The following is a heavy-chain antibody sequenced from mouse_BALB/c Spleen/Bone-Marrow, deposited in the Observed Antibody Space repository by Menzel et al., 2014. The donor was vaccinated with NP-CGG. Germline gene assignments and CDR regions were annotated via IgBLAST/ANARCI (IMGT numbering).Heavy chain of an antibody. Sequence: SGTVLARPGASVKMSCKASGYIFTNYWLHWVKQRPGQGLEWIGAIYPGNSDTSYNQKFKGKAKLTAATSASTAYMELSSLTNEDSAVYYCTRFGSSCDWYFDVWGAGTTVTVSS. CDR2: IYPGNSDT. V-gene: IGHV1-5*01. CDR3: TRFGSSCDWYFDV. D-gene: IGHD1-1*01. J-gene: IGHJ1*01. CDR1: GYIFTNYW.